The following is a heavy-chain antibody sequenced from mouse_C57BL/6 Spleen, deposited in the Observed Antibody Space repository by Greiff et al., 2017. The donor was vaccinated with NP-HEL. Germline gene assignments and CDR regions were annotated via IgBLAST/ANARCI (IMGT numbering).Heavy chain of an antibody. CDR1: GYTFTSYW. J-gene: IGHJ4*01. V-gene: IGHV1-59*01. CDR3: ARLAGTQGDY. CDR2: IDPSDSYT. Sequence: QVQLQQSGAELVRPGTSVKLSCKASGYTFTSYWMHWVKQRPGQGLEWIGVIDPSDSYTNYNQKFKGKATLTVDTSSSTAYMQLSSLTSEDSAVYYCARLAGTQGDYWGQGTSVTVSS. D-gene: IGHD4-1*01.